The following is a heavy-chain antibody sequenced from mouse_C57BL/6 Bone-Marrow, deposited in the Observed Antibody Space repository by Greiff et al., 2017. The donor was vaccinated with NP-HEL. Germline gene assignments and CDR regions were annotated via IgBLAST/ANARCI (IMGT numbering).Heavy chain of an antibody. J-gene: IGHJ1*03. CDR1: GYTFTDYE. CDR3: AKFYYYGSRSWYFDV. Sequence: LQESGAELVRPGASVKLSCKASGYTFTDYEMHWVKQTPVHGLEWIGAIDPETGGTAYNQKFKGKATLTADKSSSTAYMELRSLTSEDSAVYSCAKFYYYGSRSWYFDVWGTGTTVTVSS. CDR2: IDPETGGT. V-gene: IGHV1-23*01. D-gene: IGHD1-1*01.